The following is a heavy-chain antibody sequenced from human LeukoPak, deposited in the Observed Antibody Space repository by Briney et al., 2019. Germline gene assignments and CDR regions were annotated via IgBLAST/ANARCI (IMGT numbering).Heavy chain of an antibody. Sequence: EASVKVSCKASGGTFSSYAISWVRQAPGQGLEWMGGIIPIFGTANYAQKSQGRVTITADESTSTAYMELSSLRSEDTAVYYCAIAAAGFVPRYYYYYMDVWGKGTTVTVSS. J-gene: IGHJ6*03. CDR2: IIPIFGTA. CDR3: AIAAAGFVPRYYYYYMDV. D-gene: IGHD6-13*01. V-gene: IGHV1-69*13. CDR1: GGTFSSYA.